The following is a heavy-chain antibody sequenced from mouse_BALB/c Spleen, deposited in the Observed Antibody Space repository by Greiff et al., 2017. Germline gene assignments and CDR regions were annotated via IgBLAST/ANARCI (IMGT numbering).Heavy chain of an antibody. D-gene: IGHD2-4*01. CDR1: GYSITSDYA. CDR3: ARQTMIRYYAIGY. J-gene: IGHJ4*01. Sequence: DVQLQESGPGLVKPSQSLSLTCTVTGYSITSDYAWYWIRQFPGNKLEWMGYISYSGSTSYNPSLKSRISITRDTSKNQFFLQLNSVTTEDTATYYCARQTMIRYYAIGYWGQGTSVTGSS. CDR2: ISYSGST. V-gene: IGHV3-2*02.